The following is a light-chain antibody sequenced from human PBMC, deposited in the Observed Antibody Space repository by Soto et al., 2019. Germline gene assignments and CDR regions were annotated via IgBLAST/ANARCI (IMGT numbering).Light chain of an antibody. J-gene: IGKJ3*01. Sequence: DIQMTQSPSSLSASVGDRVTITCQASQDISNYLSWYQQKPGKAPKLLIYDASNLETGVPSRFSGSGSGTDFTFTISSLQPEDIATYYCQQYDNLPFTFVPGTKVDIK. CDR3: QQYDNLPFT. V-gene: IGKV1-33*01. CDR1: QDISNY. CDR2: DAS.